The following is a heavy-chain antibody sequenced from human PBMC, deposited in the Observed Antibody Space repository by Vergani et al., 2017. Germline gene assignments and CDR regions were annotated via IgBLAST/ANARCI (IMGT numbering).Heavy chain of an antibody. J-gene: IGHJ4*02. V-gene: IGHV4-61*02. Sequence: QVQLQESGPGLVKPSQTLSLTCTVSGGTISSGSYYWSWIRQPAGKGLEWIGRIYTSGSTNYNPSLKSRVTMSVDTSKNQFSLKLSSVTAADTAVYYCAGYGETYYYDSSGYAFDYWGQGTLVTVSS. CDR2: IYTSGST. D-gene: IGHD3-22*01. CDR1: GGTISSGSYY. CDR3: AGYGETYYYDSSGYAFDY.